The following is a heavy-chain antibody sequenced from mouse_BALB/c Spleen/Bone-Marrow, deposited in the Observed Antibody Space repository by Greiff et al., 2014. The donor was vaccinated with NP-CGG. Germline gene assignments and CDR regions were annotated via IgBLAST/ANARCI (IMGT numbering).Heavy chain of an antibody. D-gene: IGHD1-1*02. CDR2: INPSTGYT. CDR1: GYTFTSYW. V-gene: IGHV1-7*01. Sequence: QVQLQQSGAELAKPGASVKMSCKASGYTFTSYWMHWVKQRPGQGLEWIGYINPSTGYTEYNQNFRDRATLTADKSSSTAYMQLSSLTSEDSVVYYCARWGGYYVDYWGQGTTLTVSS. J-gene: IGHJ2*01. CDR3: ARWGGYYVDY.